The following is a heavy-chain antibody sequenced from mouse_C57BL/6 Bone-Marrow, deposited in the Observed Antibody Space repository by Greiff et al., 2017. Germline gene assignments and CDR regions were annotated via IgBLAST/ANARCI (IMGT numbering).Heavy chain of an antibody. D-gene: IGHD1-3*01. CDR1: GFNIKDDY. CDR3: TSSSAY. J-gene: IGHJ3*01. Sequence: VQLKESGAELVRPGASVKLSCTASGFNIKDDYMHWVKQRPEQGLEWIGWIDPENGDTEYASKFQGKATITADTSSNTASLQLSSLTSEDTAVYYCTSSSAYWGQGTLVTVSA. V-gene: IGHV14-4*01. CDR2: IDPENGDT.